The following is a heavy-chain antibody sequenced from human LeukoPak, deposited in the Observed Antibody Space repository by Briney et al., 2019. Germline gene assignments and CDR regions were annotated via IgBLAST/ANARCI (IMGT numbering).Heavy chain of an antibody. CDR2: IYTSGST. V-gene: IGHV4-61*02. D-gene: IGHD7-27*01. Sequence: SQTLSLTCTVSGGSISSGSYYWSWIRQPAGKGLEWIGRIYTSGSTNYNPSLKSRVTISVDTSKNQFSLKLSSVTAADTAVYYCARESHWGAYFDYWGQGTLVTVSS. CDR3: ARESHWGAYFDY. J-gene: IGHJ4*02. CDR1: GGSISSGSYY.